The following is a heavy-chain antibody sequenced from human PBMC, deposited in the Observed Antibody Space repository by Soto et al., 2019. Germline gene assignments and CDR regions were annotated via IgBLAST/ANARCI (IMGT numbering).Heavy chain of an antibody. Sequence: GGSLRLSCADSGFTFRSYSMNWVRQAPGKGLEWVSSISSSSGYIYYTDSVKGRFTISRDNAKNSLYLQMSSLRAEDTAVYYCARRVATFNDAFDIWGQGTMVTVSS. D-gene: IGHD5-12*01. CDR2: ISSSSGYI. CDR1: GFTFRSYS. CDR3: ARRVATFNDAFDI. V-gene: IGHV3-21*01. J-gene: IGHJ3*02.